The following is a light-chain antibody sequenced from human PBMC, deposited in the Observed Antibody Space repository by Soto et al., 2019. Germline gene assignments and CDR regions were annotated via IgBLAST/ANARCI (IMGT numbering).Light chain of an antibody. V-gene: IGKV1-5*01. Sequence: DTQMTQFPSTLSASVGDRVTITCRASQTTNTWLAWYQQQPGTAPKLLIYDASSLEGGVPSRFSASGSGTEFTLTISSLQPDDLATYYCQQYISYPYTFGQGTKVEIK. CDR3: QQYISYPYT. J-gene: IGKJ2*01. CDR2: DAS. CDR1: QTTNTW.